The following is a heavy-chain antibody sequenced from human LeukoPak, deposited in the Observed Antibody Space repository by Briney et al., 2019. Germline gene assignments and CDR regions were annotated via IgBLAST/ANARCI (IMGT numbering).Heavy chain of an antibody. V-gene: IGHV3-64*01. D-gene: IGHD6-6*01. Sequence: PGGSLRLSCAASGFTFRSYGMHWVRQAPGKGLEYVAAISSNGGSTDYANSVKGRFTISRDNSKNTLYLQMGSLRAEDMVVYYCARISSSYDYDYWGQGTLVTVSS. CDR3: ARISSSYDYDY. J-gene: IGHJ4*02. CDR1: GFTFRSYG. CDR2: ISSNGGST.